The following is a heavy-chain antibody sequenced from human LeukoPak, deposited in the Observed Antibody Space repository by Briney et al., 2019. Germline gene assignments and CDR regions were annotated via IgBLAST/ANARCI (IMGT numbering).Heavy chain of an antibody. D-gene: IGHD6-19*01. J-gene: IGHJ5*01. CDR3: AKPISGGLAVTADWFHP. CDR2: INANSGTT. Sequence: GGSLRLSCTASGFAFSVYAMSWLRQPPRKGLEWVSTINANSGTTSYAASVRGRFTISRDNSKNTLYLQLNTLRADDTATYYCAKPISGGLAVTADWFHPWGQGTLVVVSS. CDR1: GFAFSVYA. V-gene: IGHV3-23*01.